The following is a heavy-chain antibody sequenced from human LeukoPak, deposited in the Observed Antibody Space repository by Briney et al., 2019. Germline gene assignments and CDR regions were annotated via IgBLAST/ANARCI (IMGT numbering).Heavy chain of an antibody. D-gene: IGHD3-22*01. J-gene: IGHJ4*02. CDR3: ARDRADYYDSSGYYYEFDY. Sequence: GASVKVSCKASGYTFTSYGISWVRQAPGQGLEWMGWISAYNGNTNYAQKLQGRVTMTTDTSTSTAYMELRSLRSDDTAVYYCARDRADYYDSSGYYYEFDYWGQGTLVTVSS. CDR2: ISAYNGNT. V-gene: IGHV1-18*01. CDR1: GYTFTSYG.